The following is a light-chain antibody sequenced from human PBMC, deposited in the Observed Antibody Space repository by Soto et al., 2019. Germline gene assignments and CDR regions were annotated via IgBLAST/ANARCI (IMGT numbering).Light chain of an antibody. Sequence: DIVMTQSPATLSVSPGERATLSCRASQSVSSNLAWYQQKPGQAPRLLIYGASTRATGIPARFIGSWSGTECTLTISSLQSEDVAVYYCQQYNNWPWTFGQGTKVDIK. CDR1: QSVSSN. CDR3: QQYNNWPWT. CDR2: GAS. J-gene: IGKJ1*01. V-gene: IGKV3-15*01.